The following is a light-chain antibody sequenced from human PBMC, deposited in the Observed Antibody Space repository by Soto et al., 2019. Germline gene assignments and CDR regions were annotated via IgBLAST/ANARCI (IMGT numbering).Light chain of an antibody. J-gene: IGKJ1*01. V-gene: IGKV1-5*01. CDR2: DAS. CDR1: QSISSW. CDR3: QQYNSYWT. Sequence: DIQMTQSPSTLSASVGDRVTITCRASQSISSWLAWYQQKPGKAPKLLIYDASRLESGVPTRFSGSGSGTDFTLTIRRLQPDDFATYYCQQYNSYWTFGQGTKVEIK.